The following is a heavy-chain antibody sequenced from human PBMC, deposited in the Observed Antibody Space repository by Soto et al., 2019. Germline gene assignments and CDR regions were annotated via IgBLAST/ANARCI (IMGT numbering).Heavy chain of an antibody. J-gene: IGHJ5*02. V-gene: IGHV1-3*01. CDR3: ARDTGYCSSTSCYDPYNWFDP. Sequence: GASVKVSCKAPGYTFTSYAMHWVRQAPGQRLEWMGWINAGNGNTKYSQKFQGRVTITRDTSASTAYVELSSLRSEDTAVYYCARDTGYCSSTSCYDPYNWFDPWGQGTLVTVSS. D-gene: IGHD2-2*01. CDR2: INAGNGNT. CDR1: GYTFTSYA.